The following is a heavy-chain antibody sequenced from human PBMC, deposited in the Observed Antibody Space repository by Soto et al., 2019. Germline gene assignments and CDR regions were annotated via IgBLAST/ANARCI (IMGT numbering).Heavy chain of an antibody. J-gene: IGHJ6*01. CDR2: ISGRGDYT. Sequence: AGSLILPSVFSGFPFSSHVLHYDRQAPRKGLEEVAFISGRGDYTHYADYVKGRFTISRDNSKNIVYVEMESLRGEDTALYYCVIGAKAKDTSYYLHMD. V-gene: IGHV3-23*01. D-gene: IGHD1-26*01. CDR3: VIGAKAKDTSYYLHMD. CDR1: GFPFSSHV.